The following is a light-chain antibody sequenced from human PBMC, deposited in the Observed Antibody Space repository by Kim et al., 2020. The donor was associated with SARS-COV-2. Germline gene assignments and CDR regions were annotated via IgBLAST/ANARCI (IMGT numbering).Light chain of an antibody. J-gene: IGKJ2*01. CDR2: GAS. Sequence: VSPGERATLSCRAMQSVSSNLAWYQQKPGQAPRLLIYGASTRATGIPARFSGSGSGTEFTLTISSLQSEDFAVYYCQQYNNWPPYTFGQGTKLEI. CDR1: QSVSSN. V-gene: IGKV3-15*01. CDR3: QQYNNWPPYT.